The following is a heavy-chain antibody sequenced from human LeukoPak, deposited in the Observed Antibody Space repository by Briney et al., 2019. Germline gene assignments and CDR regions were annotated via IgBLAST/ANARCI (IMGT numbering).Heavy chain of an antibody. Sequence: HGESLKISCKGSGYSFTSYWIGWVRQIPGKGLEWVGIIYPGDSDTRYSPSFQGQVTISADKSISTAYLQWSSLKASDSAMYYCARGQSGYAIRDYFDCWGQGTLVTVSS. J-gene: IGHJ4*02. CDR1: GYSFTSYW. D-gene: IGHD5-12*01. CDR2: IYPGDSDT. CDR3: ARGQSGYAIRDYFDC. V-gene: IGHV5-51*01.